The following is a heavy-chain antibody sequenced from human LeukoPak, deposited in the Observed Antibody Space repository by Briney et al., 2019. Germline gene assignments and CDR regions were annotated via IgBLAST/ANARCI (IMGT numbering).Heavy chain of an antibody. CDR3: AKETYGSGSYYRIYYYYYMDV. J-gene: IGHJ6*03. V-gene: IGHV4-59*01. CDR1: GGSISSYY. D-gene: IGHD3-10*01. CDR2: IYYSGST. Sequence: SETLSLTCTVSGGSISSYYWSWIRQPPGKGLEWIGYIYYSGSTNYNPSLKSRVTISVDTSKNQFSLKLSSVTAADTAVYYCAKETYGSGSYYRIYYYYYMDVWGKGTTVTVSS.